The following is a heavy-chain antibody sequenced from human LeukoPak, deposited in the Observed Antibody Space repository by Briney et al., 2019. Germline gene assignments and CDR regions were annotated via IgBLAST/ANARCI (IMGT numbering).Heavy chain of an antibody. D-gene: IGHD2-2*01. V-gene: IGHV1-18*01. CDR2: ISAYNGNT. CDR1: GGTFSSYA. Sequence: ASVKVSCKAPGGTFSSYAISWARQAPGQGLEWMGWISAYNGNTNYAQKLQGRVTMTTDTSTSTAYMELRSLRSDDTAVYYCARAWIVVVPAAILPLWFDPWGQGTLVTVSS. CDR3: ARAWIVVVPAAILPLWFDP. J-gene: IGHJ5*02.